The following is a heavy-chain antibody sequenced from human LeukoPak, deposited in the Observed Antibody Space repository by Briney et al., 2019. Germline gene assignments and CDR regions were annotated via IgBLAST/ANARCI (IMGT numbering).Heavy chain of an antibody. J-gene: IGHJ6*03. D-gene: IGHD3-10*01. V-gene: IGHV4-61*02. CDR2: IYSSGST. CDR3: ARDHGSGTAGSYYYYYMDV. Sequence: SETLSLTCTVSGGSISSGSYYWSWIRQPAGKGLEWIGRIYSSGSTNYNPSLKSRVTISVDTSKNQFSLKLSSVTAADTAVYYCARDHGSGTAGSYYYYYMDVWGKGTTVTISS. CDR1: GGSISSGSYY.